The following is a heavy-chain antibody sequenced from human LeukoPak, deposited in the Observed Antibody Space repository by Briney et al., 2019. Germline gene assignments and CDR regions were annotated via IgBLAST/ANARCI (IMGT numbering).Heavy chain of an antibody. CDR1: GFTFSSYG. V-gene: IGHV3-33*06. CDR2: IWYDGSNK. Sequence: QPGRSLRLSCAASGFTFSSYGMHWVRQAPGKGLEWVAVIWYDGSNKYYADSVKGRFTISRDNSKTTLYLQMNTLRAEDTAVYHCAKSRGAHLGSFDIWGQGTMVTVSS. D-gene: IGHD5-24*01. J-gene: IGHJ3*02. CDR3: AKSRGAHLGSFDI.